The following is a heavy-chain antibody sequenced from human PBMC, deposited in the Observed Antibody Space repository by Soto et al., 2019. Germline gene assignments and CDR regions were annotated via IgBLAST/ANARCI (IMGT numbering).Heavy chain of an antibody. Sequence: ASVKVSCKASGYTFTTYDISWVRQAPGQELEWIGRISTYNGNTNYPQSLQGRLTMTTDTSTTTAFMELRSLRSDDTAVYYCARDPYHVLMVNAPNLYGMDVWGQGTTVTVSS. CDR2: ISTYNGNT. CDR1: GYTFTTYD. V-gene: IGHV1-18*01. J-gene: IGHJ6*02. D-gene: IGHD2-8*01. CDR3: ARDPYHVLMVNAPNLYGMDV.